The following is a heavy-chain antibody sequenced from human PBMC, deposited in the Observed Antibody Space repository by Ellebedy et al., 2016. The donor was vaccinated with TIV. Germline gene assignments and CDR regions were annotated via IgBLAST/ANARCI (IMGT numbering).Heavy chain of an antibody. J-gene: IGHJ4*02. CDR3: ARDRGYDTFDY. D-gene: IGHD5-12*01. CDR1: GFSVSSNY. Sequence: GESLKISCAASGFSVSSNYMSWARQAPGRGLEWVSVIHRVGGGTTYYADSVKGRFTIPRDNSKNTLYLQMNSLRAEDTAVYYCARDRGYDTFDYWGQGILVTVSS. CDR2: IHRVGGGTT. V-gene: IGHV3-53*01.